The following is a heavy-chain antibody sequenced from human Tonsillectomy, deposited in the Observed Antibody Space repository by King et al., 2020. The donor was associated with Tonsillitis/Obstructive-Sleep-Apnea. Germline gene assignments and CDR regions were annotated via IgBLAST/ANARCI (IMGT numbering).Heavy chain of an antibody. Sequence: VQLVESGGGLVKPGGSLILSCAASGFTFSDYYMTWFRQAPGKGLEWVSSISWSSSYTYYADSVKGRFTISRDNAKNSLYLQMNSLRAEDTAVYYCAREISDCYDYWGQGTLVTVSS. CDR3: AREISDCYDY. J-gene: IGHJ4*02. CDR2: ISWSSSYT. V-gene: IGHV3-11*05. D-gene: IGHD2-21*01. CDR1: GFTFSDYY.